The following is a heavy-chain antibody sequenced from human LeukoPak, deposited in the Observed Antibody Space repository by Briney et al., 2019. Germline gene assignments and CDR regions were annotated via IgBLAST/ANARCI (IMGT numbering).Heavy chain of an antibody. CDR2: IGSNGDKI. CDR3: VSPRGDCSGTSCWELDY. CDR1: GFTFSNYP. Sequence: GGSLRLSCSASGFTFSNYPMHWVRQAPGGGLEYVSAIGSNGDKIYYVDSVKGRFTISRDNSKNTLYLQMGSLRAEDTAVYYCVSPRGDCSGTSCWELDYWSQGTLVTVSS. V-gene: IGHV3-64D*09. J-gene: IGHJ4*02. D-gene: IGHD2-15*01.